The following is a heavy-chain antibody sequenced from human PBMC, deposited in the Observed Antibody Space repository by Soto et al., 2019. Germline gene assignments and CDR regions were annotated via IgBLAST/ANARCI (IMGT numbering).Heavy chain of an antibody. V-gene: IGHV3-7*01. CDR2: IKEDGREK. Sequence: XXSLRLSCVASGFSFSSFWMSWVRQVPGKGLEWVAKIKEDGREKYYVDSAKGRFTISRDNANNLLYLQMNSLRVEDTALFYCARDDGLRTVDYWGEGTLVTVSS. J-gene: IGHJ4*02. CDR3: ARDDGLRTVDY. CDR1: GFSFSSFW.